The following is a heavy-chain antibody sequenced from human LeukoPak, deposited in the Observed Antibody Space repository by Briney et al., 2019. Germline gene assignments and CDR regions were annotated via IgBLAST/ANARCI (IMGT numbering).Heavy chain of an antibody. CDR2: IYTSGST. CDR1: GGSISSYY. J-gene: IGHJ4*02. CDR3: ARENSGSYREFDY. D-gene: IGHD1-26*01. V-gene: IGHV4-4*07. Sequence: SETLSCTCTVAGGSISSYYWSWIRQPAGKGLEWIGRIYTSGSTNYNASLKSRVSMSVDTSKNQFSLKLSSVTAADTAVFYCARENSGSYREFDYWGQGTLVTVSS.